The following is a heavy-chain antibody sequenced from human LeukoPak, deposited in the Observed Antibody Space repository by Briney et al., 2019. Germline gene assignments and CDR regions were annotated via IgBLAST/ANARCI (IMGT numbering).Heavy chain of an antibody. Sequence: SETLSLTCTVSGGSISSYYWSWIRQSAGKGLEWIGRIYTSGSTNYDPSLKSRVTMSVDTSKNQFSLKLSSVTAADTAVYYCARNGGSGTYYDGSFDYWGQGTLVTVSS. CDR3: ARNGGSGTYYDGSFDY. CDR2: IYTSGST. J-gene: IGHJ4*02. CDR1: GGSISSYY. V-gene: IGHV4-4*07. D-gene: IGHD1-26*01.